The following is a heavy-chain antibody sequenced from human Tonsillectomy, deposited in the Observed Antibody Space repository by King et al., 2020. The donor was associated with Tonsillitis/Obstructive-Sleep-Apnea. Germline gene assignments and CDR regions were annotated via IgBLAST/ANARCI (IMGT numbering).Heavy chain of an antibody. CDR2: IWYDGSNK. J-gene: IGHJ4*02. Sequence: VQLVESGGGVVQPGRSLRLSCAASGFTFSSYGMHWVRQAPGKGLEGVAVIWYDGSNKDYADSVKGRFTISRDNSKNTLYLQMNSLRAEDTAVYYCARDEDTEYSSSWYYFDSWGQGTLVTVSS. CDR3: ARDEDTEYSSSWYYFDS. CDR1: GFTFSSYG. D-gene: IGHD6-13*01. V-gene: IGHV3-33*01.